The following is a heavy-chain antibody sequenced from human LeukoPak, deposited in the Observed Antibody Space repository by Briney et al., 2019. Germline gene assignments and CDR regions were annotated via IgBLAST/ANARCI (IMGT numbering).Heavy chain of an antibody. CDR3: AKGRDIVGAFAFDY. CDR1: GFTVSSNY. D-gene: IGHD1-26*01. Sequence: GGSLRLSCAASGFTVSSNYMSWVRQAPGKGLEWVSAISGSGGSTYYADSVKGRFTISRDNSKNTLYLQMNSLRAEDTAVYYCAKGRDIVGAFAFDYWGQGTLVTVSS. J-gene: IGHJ4*02. CDR2: ISGSGGST. V-gene: IGHV3-23*01.